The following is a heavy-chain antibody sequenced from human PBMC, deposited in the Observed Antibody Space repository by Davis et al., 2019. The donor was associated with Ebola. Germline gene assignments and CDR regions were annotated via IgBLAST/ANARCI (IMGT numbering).Heavy chain of an antibody. V-gene: IGHV3-20*04. CDR2: INWNGGST. D-gene: IGHD6-13*01. Sequence: GGSLRLSCAASGFTFDDYGMSWVRQAPGKGLEWVSGINWNGGSTGYADSVKGRFTISRDNAKNTLYLQMNSLRAEDTAVYYCARGPSTGNSFTYWGQGALVTVSS. CDR1: GFTFDDYG. J-gene: IGHJ4*02. CDR3: ARGPSTGNSFTY.